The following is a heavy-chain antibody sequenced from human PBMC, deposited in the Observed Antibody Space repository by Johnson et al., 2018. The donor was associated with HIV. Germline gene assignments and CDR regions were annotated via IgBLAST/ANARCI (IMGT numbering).Heavy chain of an antibody. D-gene: IGHD2-8*01. CDR2: IYSGGDT. CDR3: ARALGLEVCAFDI. Sequence: VQLVESGGGLIQPGGSLRLSCVGSGFTVSSNYMSWVRQAPGKWLEWVSVIYSGGDTYYADSMRGRLTISRDNSKNTVYLQMNSLRAEDTAVYYCARALGLEVCAFDIWGQGTMVTVSS. J-gene: IGHJ3*02. CDR1: GFTVSSNY. V-gene: IGHV3-53*01.